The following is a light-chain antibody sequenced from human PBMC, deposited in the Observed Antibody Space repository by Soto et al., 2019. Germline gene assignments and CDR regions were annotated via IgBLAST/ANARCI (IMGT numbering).Light chain of an antibody. CDR3: QQYSNRYT. J-gene: IGKJ2*01. V-gene: IGKV3-15*01. Sequence: EIVLTQSPATLSVSPGERATLSCRASQSVGSSLAWYQHKPGQAPRLLIYGASIRATGIPGRFSGSGSGTEFTLNISSLLSEDFAAYYCQQYSNRYTFGQGTKLEIK. CDR1: QSVGSS. CDR2: GAS.